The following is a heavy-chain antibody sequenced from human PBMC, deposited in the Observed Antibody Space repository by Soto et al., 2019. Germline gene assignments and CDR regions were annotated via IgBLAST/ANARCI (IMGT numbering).Heavy chain of an antibody. D-gene: IGHD2-2*01. J-gene: IGHJ6*02. V-gene: IGHV5-51*01. Sequence: GESLKISCKGSGYSFTSYWIGWVRQMPGKGLEWMGIIYPGDSDTRYSPSFQGQVTISADKSISTAYLQWGSLKASDTAMYYCARHYCSSTSCYPVYYYYYGMDVWGQGTTVTVS. CDR2: IYPGDSDT. CDR3: ARHYCSSTSCYPVYYYYYGMDV. CDR1: GYSFTSYW.